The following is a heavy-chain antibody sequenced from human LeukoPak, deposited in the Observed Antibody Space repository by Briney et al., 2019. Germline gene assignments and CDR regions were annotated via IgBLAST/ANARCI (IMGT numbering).Heavy chain of an antibody. V-gene: IGHV1-8*01. CDR2: MNPNSGNT. CDR1: GYTFASYD. Sequence: ASVKVSFKASGYTFASYDINWVRQATGQGLEWMGWMNPNSGNTGYAQKFQGRVTMTRNTSISTAYMELSSLRSEDTAVYYCARLSHGRPFYYYYYMDVWGKGTTVTVSS. D-gene: IGHD2/OR15-2a*01. J-gene: IGHJ6*03. CDR3: ARLSHGRPFYYYYYMDV.